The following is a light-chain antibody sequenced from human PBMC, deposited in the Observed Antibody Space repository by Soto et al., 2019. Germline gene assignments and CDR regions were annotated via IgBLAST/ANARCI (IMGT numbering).Light chain of an antibody. V-gene: IGKV1-5*01. CDR3: QQYKTYWT. Sequence: DIHMNHSPSSLSASVGDSVTITCRASQSISSYLNWYQQKPGKAPKLLIYDASSLESGVPSRFSGSGSGTEFTLTISSLQPDDVATYYCQQYKTYWTVGQGTKVDIK. CDR1: QSISSY. CDR2: DAS. J-gene: IGKJ1*01.